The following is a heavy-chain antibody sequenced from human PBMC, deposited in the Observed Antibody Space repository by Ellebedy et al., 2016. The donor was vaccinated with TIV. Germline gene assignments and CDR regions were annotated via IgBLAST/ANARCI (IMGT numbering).Heavy chain of an antibody. CDR2: IFYNGTT. D-gene: IGHD1-1*01. J-gene: IGHJ4*02. CDR3: ARGPQRRHNDGGFDK. CDR1: SGSIISYY. Sequence: MPGGSLRLSCTVSSGSIISYYWSWIRQSPGKRLEWIGYIFYNGTTKYDPSLRSRVTISVDTSRNQFSLNLNSVTAADTAVYYCARGPQRRHNDGGFDKWGQGTQVTVSS. V-gene: IGHV4-59*01.